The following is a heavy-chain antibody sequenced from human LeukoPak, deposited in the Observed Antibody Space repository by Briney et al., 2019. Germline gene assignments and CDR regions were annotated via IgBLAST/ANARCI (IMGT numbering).Heavy chain of an antibody. CDR3: ARDALSANAFDV. Sequence: SETLSLTCSVSDGSISNYYWNWIRQTPGKGLEWIGYISHIGSTNYNPSLKSRLTISLDRSKNQFSLKLSSVTAADTAVYYCARDALSANAFDVWGQGTVVTVSS. J-gene: IGHJ3*01. CDR1: DGSISNYY. D-gene: IGHD6-25*01. CDR2: ISHIGST. V-gene: IGHV4-59*01.